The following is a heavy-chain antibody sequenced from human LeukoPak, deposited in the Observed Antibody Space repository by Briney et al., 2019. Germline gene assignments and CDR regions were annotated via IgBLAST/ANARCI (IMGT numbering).Heavy chain of an antibody. J-gene: IGHJ4*02. V-gene: IGHV4-34*01. D-gene: IGHD6-13*01. CDR3: ARGSDTAAGLY. CDR1: GGXFSGYY. Sequence: SETLSLTCGVYGGXFSGYYWSWIRQPPGKGLEWIGEINHSGSTNYNPSLKSRVSISVDSSKNQFSLKVSSVTAADTAVYYCARGSDTAAGLYWGQGTLVTVSS. CDR2: INHSGST.